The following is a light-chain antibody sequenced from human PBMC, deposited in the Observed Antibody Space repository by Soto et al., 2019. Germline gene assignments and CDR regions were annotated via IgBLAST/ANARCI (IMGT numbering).Light chain of an antibody. CDR1: QSVRSK. J-gene: IGKJ5*01. Sequence: EIVMTQSPATLSVTPGERATLSSRLSQSVRSKVAWYQQKPGQAPSLVIYDTYIRATGIPAGFSGSGFGTEFTLTISSLQPEDFAVYYCEQYNNWFSITFGQGTRLEIK. CDR2: DTY. CDR3: EQYNNWFSIT. V-gene: IGKV3-15*01.